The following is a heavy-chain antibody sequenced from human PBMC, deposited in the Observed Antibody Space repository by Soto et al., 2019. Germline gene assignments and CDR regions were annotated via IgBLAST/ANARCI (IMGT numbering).Heavy chain of an antibody. CDR2: IYYSGST. J-gene: IGHJ4*02. Sequence: IGYIYYSGSTTYNPSLKSRVTISVDTSKNQFSLKLSSVTAADTAVYYCARDVAMTLDFWGQGTLVTVSS. V-gene: IGHV4-59*01. CDR3: ARDVAMTLDF. D-gene: IGHD2-2*01.